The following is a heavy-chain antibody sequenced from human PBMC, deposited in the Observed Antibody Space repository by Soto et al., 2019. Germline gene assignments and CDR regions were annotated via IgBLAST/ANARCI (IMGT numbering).Heavy chain of an antibody. Sequence: GGSLRLSCAASGFTFSDYYMSCIRQAPGKGLEWVSYISSSGSTIYYADSVKGRFTISRDNAKNSLCLQMNSLRAEDTAVYYCARLGYCSSTSCYSYYYYYMDVWGKGTTVTVSS. CDR2: ISSSGSTI. V-gene: IGHV3-11*01. CDR3: ARLGYCSSTSCYSYYYYYMDV. J-gene: IGHJ6*03. D-gene: IGHD2-2*01. CDR1: GFTFSDYY.